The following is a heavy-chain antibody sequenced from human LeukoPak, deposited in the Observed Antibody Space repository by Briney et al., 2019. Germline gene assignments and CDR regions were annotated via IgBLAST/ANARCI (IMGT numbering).Heavy chain of an antibody. D-gene: IGHD2-21*01. CDR1: GFTFSNYD. CDR3: AKDQGGLFLDY. Sequence: GGSLRLSCAASGFTFSNYDMHWVRQAPGKGLEWVAFIRYHGNNKYYADSVEGRFTISRDNSKNTLYLQMNGLRAEDTAVYYCAKDQGGLFLDYWGQGTLVTVSS. CDR2: IRYHGNNK. J-gene: IGHJ4*02. V-gene: IGHV3-30*02.